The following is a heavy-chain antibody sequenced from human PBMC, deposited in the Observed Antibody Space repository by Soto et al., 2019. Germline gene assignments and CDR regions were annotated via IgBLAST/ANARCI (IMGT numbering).Heavy chain of an antibody. CDR3: ARSPRNYYALGSYSYFRH. CDR2: MNPNNGNT. CDR1: GYTFTSYE. V-gene: IGHV1-8*01. Sequence: ASVKVSCKASGYTFTSYEISWVRQATGQGLEWMGWMNPNNGNTDYAPKFQGRVTMTMNTSIGTAYMELSSLRSEDTAVYYCARSPRNYYALGSYSYFRHWSQGTPVTVSS. D-gene: IGHD3-10*01. J-gene: IGHJ1*01.